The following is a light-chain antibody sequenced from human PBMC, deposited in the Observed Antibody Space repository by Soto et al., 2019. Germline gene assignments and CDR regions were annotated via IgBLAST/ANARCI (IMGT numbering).Light chain of an antibody. CDR2: DAS. CDR1: QDSSNY. V-gene: IGKV1-33*01. J-gene: IGKJ3*01. CDR3: QQYDNLPRT. Sequence: DIQMTQSPSSLSASVGDRVTITCQASQDSSNYLNWYQQKPGKAPKLLIYDASNLETGVPSRFSGSGSGTEFIFTISSLQPEDTSTYYCQQYDNLPRTFGPGTKVDIK.